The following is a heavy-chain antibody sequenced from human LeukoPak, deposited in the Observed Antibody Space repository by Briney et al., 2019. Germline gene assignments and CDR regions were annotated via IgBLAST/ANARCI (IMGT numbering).Heavy chain of an antibody. D-gene: IGHD3-10*01. CDR1: GYSFNNYW. CDR2: IHPGDSDI. CDR3: ARQGGSGTFGAFNV. J-gene: IGHJ3*01. V-gene: IGHV5-51*01. Sequence: GESLKISCQGSGYSFNNYWIGWMRQMPGNGLEWMGIIHPGDSDIRYSPSFQGLVTISADMSISTAYLQWSSLKASDIAKYYCARQGGSGTFGAFNVWGQGTMVTVSS.